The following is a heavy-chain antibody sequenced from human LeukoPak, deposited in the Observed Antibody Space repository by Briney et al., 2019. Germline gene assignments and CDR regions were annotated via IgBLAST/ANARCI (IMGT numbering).Heavy chain of an antibody. CDR1: GFTFGDYG. Sequence: PGRSLRLSCTASGFTFGDYGLTWVRQAPGKGLEWVGFIRSETYGGTREYAASVEGRFTISRDDSNSIADLQMNSLKTEDTGVYYCGRGLTVVGAKYYFDYWGQGTLVTVSS. V-gene: IGHV3-49*04. J-gene: IGHJ4*02. CDR2: IRSETYGGTR. D-gene: IGHD1-26*01. CDR3: GRGLTVVGAKYYFDY.